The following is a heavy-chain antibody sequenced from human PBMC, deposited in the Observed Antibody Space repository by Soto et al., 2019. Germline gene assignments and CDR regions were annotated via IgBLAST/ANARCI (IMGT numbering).Heavy chain of an antibody. CDR3: ARANYFESSGPFDY. Sequence: SETLSLTCTVSGGSISSDYWSWIRQPPGKGLEWIGHIHYSGSTNYNSSLKSRVTLSVDTSTKQFSLKVSSVTAADTAVYYCARANYFESSGPFDYWGPGTLVTVSS. CDR2: IHYSGST. CDR1: GGSISSDY. D-gene: IGHD3-22*01. V-gene: IGHV4-59*12. J-gene: IGHJ4*02.